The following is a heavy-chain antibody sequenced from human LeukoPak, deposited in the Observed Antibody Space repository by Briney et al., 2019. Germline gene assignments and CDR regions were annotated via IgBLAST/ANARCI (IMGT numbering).Heavy chain of an antibody. Sequence: GGSLRLSCAASGFTFSSYGMHWVRQAPGKGLEWVAFIRYDGSNKYYADSVKGRFTISRDNSKNTLYLQMNSLRAEDTAVYYCAKNFTYGPGSYSYFDHWGQGPLVPVSS. J-gene: IGHJ4*02. D-gene: IGHD3-10*01. CDR1: GFTFSSYG. CDR3: AKNFTYGPGSYSYFDH. CDR2: IRYDGSNK. V-gene: IGHV3-30*02.